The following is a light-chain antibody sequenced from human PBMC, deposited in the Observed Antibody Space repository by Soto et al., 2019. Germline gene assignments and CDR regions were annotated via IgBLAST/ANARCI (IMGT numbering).Light chain of an antibody. Sequence: EMVRTVSLGVRLVFKRGRVSLSCRASQGVGSTLAWYRQQPGQAPRLLIYDAYIRASGVPARFSGSGSGTEFTLTISGLQSEAWPAYCCHHYNTWPLAFGGGTQVDI. J-gene: IGKJ4*01. CDR2: DAY. CDR1: QGVGST. V-gene: IGKV3-15*01. CDR3: HHYNTWPLA.